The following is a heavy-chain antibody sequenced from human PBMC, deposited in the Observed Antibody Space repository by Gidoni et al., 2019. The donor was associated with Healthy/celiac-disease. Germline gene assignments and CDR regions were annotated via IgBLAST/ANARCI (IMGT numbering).Heavy chain of an antibody. CDR3: ARGHFSGSGSDY. CDR2: INHSGST. J-gene: IGHJ4*02. CDR1: GGSFSGYY. Sequence: QVQLQQWGAGLLKPSETLSLTCAVYGGSFSGYYCSWIRQPPGKGLEWSGEINHSGSTNYNPSLKSRVTISVDKSKNQFSLKLSSVTAADTAVYYCARGHFSGSGSDYWGQGTLVTVSS. D-gene: IGHD3-10*01. V-gene: IGHV4-34*01.